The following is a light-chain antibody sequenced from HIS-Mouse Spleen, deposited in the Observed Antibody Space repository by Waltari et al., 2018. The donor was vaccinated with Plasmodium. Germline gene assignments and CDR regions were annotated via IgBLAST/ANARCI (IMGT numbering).Light chain of an antibody. J-gene: IGKJ4*01. CDR3: QQSYSTPLT. V-gene: IGKV1-39*01. Sequence: DIQMTQSPSSLSASVGDRVTITCRARQSISSYLNWYQQKPGNAPKLRIDAASSLQSGVPSRFSGSGSGTDFTLTISSLQPEDFATYYCQQSYSTPLTFGGGTKVEIK. CDR2: AAS. CDR1: QSISSY.